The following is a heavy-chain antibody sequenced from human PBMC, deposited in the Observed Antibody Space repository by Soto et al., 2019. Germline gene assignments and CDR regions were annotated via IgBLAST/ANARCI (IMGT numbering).Heavy chain of an antibody. J-gene: IGHJ4*02. D-gene: IGHD1-26*01. V-gene: IGHV4-28*01. CDR2: IYYSWTT. CDR3: ARREIQGPIDY. Sequence: QVQLQESGPGLVKPSDTLSLTCAVSGYSISSSNWWGWIRQPPGKGLEWIGYIYYSWTTYYNPSLKSRVTMSVDSSKNQFSPKLTSVTALDTAVYYCARREIQGPIDYWGQGTLVTVSS. CDR1: GYSISSSNW.